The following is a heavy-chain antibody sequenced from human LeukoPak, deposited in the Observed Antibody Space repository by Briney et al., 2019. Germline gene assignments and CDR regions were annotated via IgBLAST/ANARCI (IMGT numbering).Heavy chain of an antibody. CDR1: GFTFSSYG. D-gene: IGHD1-7*01. Sequence: GGSLRLSCAASGFTFSSYGMHWVRQAPGKGLEWVAFIRYDGSNKYYADSVKGRFTISRDNSKNTLYLQMNSLRAEDTAVYYCARADWNYVGFGKMVYWGQGTLVTVSS. V-gene: IGHV3-30*02. CDR3: ARADWNYVGFGKMVY. CDR2: IRYDGSNK. J-gene: IGHJ4*02.